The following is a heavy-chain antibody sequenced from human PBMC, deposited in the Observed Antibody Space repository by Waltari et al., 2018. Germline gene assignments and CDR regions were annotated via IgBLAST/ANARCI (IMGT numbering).Heavy chain of an antibody. V-gene: IGHV3-23*01. D-gene: IGHD3-9*01. CDR3: MDFDWLGA. CDR2: ISGSGDSS. CDR1: GFTFSGYA. J-gene: IGHJ4*02. Sequence: EMQLLASGGGLVQPGGSLSLSCAASGFTFSGYAMSWVRQAPGKGLEWVSAISGSGDSSYYADSVKGRFSISRDNSKNTLYVQMNSLRAEDTALYYCMDFDWLGAWGQGTLVTVSS.